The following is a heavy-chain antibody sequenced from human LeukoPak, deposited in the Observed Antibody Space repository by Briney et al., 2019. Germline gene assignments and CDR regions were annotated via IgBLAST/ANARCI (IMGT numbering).Heavy chain of an antibody. J-gene: IGHJ5*02. CDR3: AIGIAAGVNWFDP. D-gene: IGHD1-14*01. CDR2: VYNSGST. Sequence: PSETLSLTCTVSGGSVSHASYYWSWIRQPPGKGLEWIGYVYNSGSTSYNPSLKSRVTISVDTSKNQFSPKLSSVTAADTAVYYCAIGIAAGVNWFDPWGQGTLVTVSS. CDR1: GGSVSHASYY. V-gene: IGHV4-61*01.